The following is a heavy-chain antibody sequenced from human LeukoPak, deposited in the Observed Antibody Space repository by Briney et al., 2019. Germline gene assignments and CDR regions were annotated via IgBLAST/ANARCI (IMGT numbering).Heavy chain of an antibody. CDR2: ISSSGSTI. V-gene: IGHV3-48*03. CDR3: ARGDCSGGSCYTS. J-gene: IGHJ5*02. D-gene: IGHD2-15*01. Sequence: GGSLRLSCAASGFTFSSYEMNWVRQAPGKGLEWVSYISSSGSTIYYADSVKGRFTISRDNAKNSLYLQMNSLRAEDMAVYYCARGDCSGGSCYTSWGQGTLVTVSS. CDR1: GFTFSSYE.